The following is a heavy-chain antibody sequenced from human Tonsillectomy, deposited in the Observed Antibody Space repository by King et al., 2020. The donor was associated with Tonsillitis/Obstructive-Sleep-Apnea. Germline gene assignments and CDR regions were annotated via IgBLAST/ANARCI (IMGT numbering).Heavy chain of an antibody. J-gene: IGHJ5*02. CDR1: GYTFTSYG. D-gene: IGHD2-15*01. CDR3: ARDYCSGGRCYSEWFDP. CDR2: ISAYIGET. Sequence: VQLVESGAEVKKPGASVKVSCKASGYTFTSYGITWVRQAPGLGLEWMGWISAYIGETKYGQKFQGRVAMTTDTSTSTAYMELRSLRSDDTAVYYCARDYCSGGRCYSEWFDPWGQGTLVTVSS. V-gene: IGHV1-18*01.